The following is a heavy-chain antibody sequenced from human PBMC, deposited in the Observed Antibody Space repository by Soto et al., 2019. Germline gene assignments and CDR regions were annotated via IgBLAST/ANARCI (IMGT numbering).Heavy chain of an antibody. D-gene: IGHD3-22*01. CDR2: ISYDGSNK. CDR3: ARVVPDSSGYYNWYFDL. CDR1: GFTFSSYA. Sequence: QVQLVESGGGVVQPGRSLRLSCAASGFTFSSYAMHWVRQAPGKGLEWVAVISYDGSNKYYADSVKGRFTISRDNSKNTLYLQMNSLRAEDTAVYYCARVVPDSSGYYNWYFDLWGRGTLVTVSS. V-gene: IGHV3-30-3*01. J-gene: IGHJ2*01.